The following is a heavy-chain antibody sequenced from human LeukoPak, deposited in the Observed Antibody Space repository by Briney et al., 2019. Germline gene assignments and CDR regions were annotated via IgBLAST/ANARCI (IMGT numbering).Heavy chain of an antibody. V-gene: IGHV4-39*07. Sequence: SETLSLTCTVSGGSISSYYWSWIRQPPGKGLEWIGSIYYSGSTYYNPSLKSRVTISVDTSKNQFSLKLSSVTAADTAVYYCARDKDCSSTSCHYYYYYMDVWGKGTTVTVSS. D-gene: IGHD2-2*01. CDR2: IYYSGST. J-gene: IGHJ6*03. CDR3: ARDKDCSSTSCHYYYYYMDV. CDR1: GGSISSYY.